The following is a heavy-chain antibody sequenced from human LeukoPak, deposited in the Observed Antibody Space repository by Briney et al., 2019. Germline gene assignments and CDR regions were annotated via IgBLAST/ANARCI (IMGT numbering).Heavy chain of an antibody. CDR3: ARTVVVVAANDAFDI. CDR1: GYSFTSYW. CDR2: IYPGDSDT. V-gene: IGHV5-51*01. D-gene: IGHD2-15*01. J-gene: IGHJ3*02. Sequence: GESLKISCKGSGYSFTSYWIGWVRQMPGKGLEWMGIIYPGDSDTRYSPSLQGQVTISADKSISTAYLQWSSLKASDTAMYYRARTVVVVAANDAFDIWGQGTMVTVSS.